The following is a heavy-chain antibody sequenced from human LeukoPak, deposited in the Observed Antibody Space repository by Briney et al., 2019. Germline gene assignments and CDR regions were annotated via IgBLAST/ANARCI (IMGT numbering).Heavy chain of an antibody. CDR2: IYYSGST. CDR1: GGSISSSSYY. D-gene: IGHD5-18*01. CDR3: ARGEHSYGPWYFDY. J-gene: IGHJ4*02. Sequence: PSETLSLTCTVSGGSISSSSYYWGWIRQPPGKGLEWIGSIYYSGSTYYNPSLKSRVTISVDTSKNQFSLKLSSVTAADTAVYYCARGEHSYGPWYFDYWGQGALVTVSS. V-gene: IGHV4-39*07.